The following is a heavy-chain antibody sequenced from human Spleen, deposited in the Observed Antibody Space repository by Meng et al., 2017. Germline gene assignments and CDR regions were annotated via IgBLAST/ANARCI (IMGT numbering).Heavy chain of an antibody. V-gene: IGHV4-34*01. CDR1: GGSFSDYY. Sequence: SETLSLTCDVHGGSFSDYYWSWIRQPPGKGLEWIGEINHSGSTNYNPSLKSRVTISVDTSKNLFSLKVSSVTAADTAVYYCARGYDILTGYYEYYFDYWGQGTLVTVSS. D-gene: IGHD3-9*01. CDR2: INHSGST. J-gene: IGHJ4*02. CDR3: ARGYDILTGYYEYYFDY.